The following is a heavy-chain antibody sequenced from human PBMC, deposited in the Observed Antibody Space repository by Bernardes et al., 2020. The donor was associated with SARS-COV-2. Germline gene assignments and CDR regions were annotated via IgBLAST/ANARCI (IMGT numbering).Heavy chain of an antibody. D-gene: IGHD2-15*01. CDR3: ARDAKPAAYYYGVDL. J-gene: IGHJ6*02. CDR1: GFTFSNYS. Sequence: GGSLRLSCAASGFTFSNYSMNWVRQTPGKGLEWVSYISSSSSTIYYADSVKGRFTISRDNAKNSLYLQMNSLRAEDTAVYYCARDAKPAAYYYGVDLWGQGTTVTVSS. CDR2: ISSSSSTI. V-gene: IGHV3-48*04.